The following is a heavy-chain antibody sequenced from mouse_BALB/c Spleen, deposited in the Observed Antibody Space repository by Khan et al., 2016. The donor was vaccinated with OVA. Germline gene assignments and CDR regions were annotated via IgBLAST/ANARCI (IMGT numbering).Heavy chain of an antibody. CDR1: VYSITSDYA. CDR3: ARVYGGDFDY. CDR2: ISYSCNT. J-gene: IGHJ2*01. D-gene: IGHD1-1*01. Sequence: EVQLQESGPGLVKPSQSLSLTCTVTVYSITSDYAWNWIRQFPGNKLEWMGFISYSCNTNYNPSLKSRISITRDTSKNQFFLQLNSVTTEDTARYYCARVYGGDFDYWGQGTTLTVSS. V-gene: IGHV3-2*02.